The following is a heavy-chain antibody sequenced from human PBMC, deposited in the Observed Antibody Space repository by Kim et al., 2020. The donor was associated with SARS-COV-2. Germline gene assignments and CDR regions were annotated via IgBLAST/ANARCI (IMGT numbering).Heavy chain of an antibody. D-gene: IGHD3-3*01. CDR2: ISYDGSNK. Sequence: GGSLRLSCAASGFTFSSYGMHWVRQAPGKGLEWVAVISYDGSNKYYADSVKGRFTISRDNSKNTLYLQMNSLRAEDTAVYYCAKAILDYDFWSGPDYWG. J-gene: IGHJ4*01. CDR1: GFTFSSYG. V-gene: IGHV3-30*18. CDR3: AKAILDYDFWSGPDY.